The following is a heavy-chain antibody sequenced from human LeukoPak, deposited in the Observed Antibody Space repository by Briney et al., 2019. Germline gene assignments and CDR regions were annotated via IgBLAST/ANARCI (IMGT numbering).Heavy chain of an antibody. V-gene: IGHV4-38-2*02. CDR2: IYHSGST. CDR1: GYSISRAYY. Sequence: PSETLSLTCTVSGYSISRAYYWAWIRQSPGKGLEWIANIYHSGSTYYNPSLKSRATISVDTSKNQFSLKLSSVTAADTAVYYCARRSGYGDFYYFDYWGQGTLVTVSS. J-gene: IGHJ4*02. CDR3: ARRSGYGDFYYFDY. D-gene: IGHD4-17*01.